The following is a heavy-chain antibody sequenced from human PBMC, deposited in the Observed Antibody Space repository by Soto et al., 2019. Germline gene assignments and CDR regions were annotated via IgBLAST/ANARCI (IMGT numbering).Heavy chain of an antibody. CDR3: ARVPKPIYFDS. Sequence: PSETLSLTCTVSGGSISSGDYYWGWIRQHPGKGLEWIGYVYYSGTTTYNPSLKSPLTISVDTSKNQFSLKLNSVTAADTAVYYCARVPKPIYFDSWGRGTLVTVSS. V-gene: IGHV4-31*01. CDR1: GGSISSGDYY. J-gene: IGHJ4*02. CDR2: VYYSGTT.